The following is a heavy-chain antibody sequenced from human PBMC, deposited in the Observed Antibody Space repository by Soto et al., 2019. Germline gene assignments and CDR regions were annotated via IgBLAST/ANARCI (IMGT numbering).Heavy chain of an antibody. CDR3: ARGARFDSSSWYSHWFDP. CDR2: IYYSGST. V-gene: IGHV4-59*01. D-gene: IGHD6-13*01. J-gene: IGHJ5*02. CDR1: GGSISSYY. Sequence: SETLSLTCTVSGGSISSYYWSWIRQPPGKGLEWIGYIYYSGSTNYDPSLKSRVTISVDTSKNQFSLKLSSVTAADTAVYYCARGARFDSSSWYSHWFDPWGQGTLVTVSS.